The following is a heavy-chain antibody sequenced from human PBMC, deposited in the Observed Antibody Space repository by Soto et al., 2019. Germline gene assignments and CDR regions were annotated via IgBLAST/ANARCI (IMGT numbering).Heavy chain of an antibody. D-gene: IGHD6-25*01. J-gene: IGHJ5*02. Sequence: SQTLSLTCAISGDSVSSNTASWNWIRQSPSRGLEWLGRTYFRSKWYNDYAVSVKSRIIINPDTSNNQFSLQLNSVTPEDTAVYFCEKGDNRGPKGGSALAPGGQGIMVTVSS. V-gene: IGHV6-1*01. CDR1: GDSVSSNTAS. CDR2: TYFRSKWYN. CDR3: EKGDNRGPKGGSALAP.